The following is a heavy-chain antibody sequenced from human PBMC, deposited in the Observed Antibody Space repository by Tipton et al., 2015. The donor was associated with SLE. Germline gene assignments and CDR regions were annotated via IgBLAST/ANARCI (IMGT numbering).Heavy chain of an antibody. V-gene: IGHV4-39*07. D-gene: IGHD6-6*01. J-gene: IGHJ4*02. Sequence: TLSLTCTVSGGSINSGTSYWGWIRQRPGKGLQWLGSIFYTGSIHDNPSLTSRLTISINTSKNQFSLKLTSVTAADTGVYYCARRGIAARRFFDSWGQGALVTVSS. CDR3: ARRGIAARRFFDS. CDR2: IFYTGSI. CDR1: GGSINSGTSY.